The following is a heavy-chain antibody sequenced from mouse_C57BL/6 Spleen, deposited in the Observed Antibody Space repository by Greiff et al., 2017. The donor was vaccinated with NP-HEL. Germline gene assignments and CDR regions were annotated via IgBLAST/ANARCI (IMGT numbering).Heavy chain of an antibody. CDR1: GYSITSGYY. D-gene: IGHD4-1*01. CDR3: ARELGGYFDY. V-gene: IGHV3-6*01. J-gene: IGHJ2*01. Sequence: EVKLQESGPGLVKPSQSLSLTCSVTGYSITSGYYWNWIRQFPGNKLEWMGYISYDGSNNYNPSLKNRISITRDTSKNQFFLKLNSVTTEDTATYYCARELGGYFDYWGQGTTLTVSS. CDR2: ISYDGSN.